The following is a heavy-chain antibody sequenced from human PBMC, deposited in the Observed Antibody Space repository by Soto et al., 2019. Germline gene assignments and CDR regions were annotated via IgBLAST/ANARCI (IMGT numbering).Heavy chain of an antibody. Sequence: PGGSLRLSCAASGLTFSSYAMSWVRQAPGKGLEWVSSISGSGGSTYYADSVKGRFTISRDNANNTLFVQMNSLRAEDTAVYYCARALYSSCYLIAYWGQGTLVTVSS. V-gene: IGHV3-23*01. D-gene: IGHD6-6*01. CDR3: ARALYSSCYLIAY. CDR2: ISGSGGST. CDR1: GLTFSSYA. J-gene: IGHJ4*02.